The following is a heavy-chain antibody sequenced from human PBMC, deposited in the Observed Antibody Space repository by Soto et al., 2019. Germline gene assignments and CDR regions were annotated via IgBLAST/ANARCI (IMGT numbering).Heavy chain of an antibody. Sequence: SETLSLTCTVSGGSISSYYWTWVRQPPGKGLEWIGYVESSGSTSYNPSLMSRVTISVDTSKNQFSLKLTSVTAADTAVYYCARGGVTTVVIPKYYYFGLDVWGQGTTVTVSS. CDR3: ARGGVTTVVIPKYYYFGLDV. CDR2: VESSGST. V-gene: IGHV4-59*01. D-gene: IGHD4-17*01. CDR1: GGSISSYY. J-gene: IGHJ6*02.